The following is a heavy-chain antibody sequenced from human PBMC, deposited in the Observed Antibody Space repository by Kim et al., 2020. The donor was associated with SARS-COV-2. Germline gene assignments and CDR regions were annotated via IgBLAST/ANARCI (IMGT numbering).Heavy chain of an antibody. V-gene: IGHV3-23*01. Sequence: GGSLRLSCAASGFTFSSYAMSWVRQAPGKGLEWVSAISGSGGSTYYADSVKGRFTISRDNSKNTLYLQMNSLRAEDTAVYYCAKDRGDYVWGSYPLVWFDPWGQGTLVTVSS. CDR1: GFTFSSYA. CDR3: AKDRGDYVWGSYPLVWFDP. J-gene: IGHJ5*02. CDR2: ISGSGGST. D-gene: IGHD3-16*02.